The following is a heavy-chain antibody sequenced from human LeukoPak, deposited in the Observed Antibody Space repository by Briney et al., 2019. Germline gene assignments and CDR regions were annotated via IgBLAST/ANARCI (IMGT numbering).Heavy chain of an antibody. Sequence: PGGSLRLSCAASGFTFSSYSMNWVRQAPGKGLEWVSYVSSSSSTIYYADSVKGRFIISRDNAKNSLYLQMNSLRAEDTAVYYCARDRYYDSSGVPNYWGQGTLVIVSS. D-gene: IGHD3-22*01. CDR3: ARDRYYDSSGVPNY. V-gene: IGHV3-48*04. CDR1: GFTFSSYS. J-gene: IGHJ4*02. CDR2: VSSSSSTI.